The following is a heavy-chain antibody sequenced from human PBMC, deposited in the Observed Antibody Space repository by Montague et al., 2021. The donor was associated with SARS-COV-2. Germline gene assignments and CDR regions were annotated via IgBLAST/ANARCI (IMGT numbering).Heavy chain of an antibody. D-gene: IGHD3-10*01. CDR2: IGKAGDT. CDR1: GFTFNQYD. V-gene: IGHV3-13*01. J-gene: IGHJ6*02. Sequence: SLRLSCAASGFTFNQYDMHWVRQVTGKGLEWVSGIGKAGDTHYPGTVKGRFTISREDAKNSLYLQMNSLRAGDTAVYYCGRGVRYFGSGGWSFYYYGVDVWGQGTTVTVSS. CDR3: GRGVRYFGSGGWSFYYYGVDV.